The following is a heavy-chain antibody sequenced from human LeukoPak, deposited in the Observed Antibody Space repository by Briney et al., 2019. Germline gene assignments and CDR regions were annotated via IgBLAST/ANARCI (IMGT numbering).Heavy chain of an antibody. D-gene: IGHD2-2*01. CDR1: GGSISSGDYY. CDR3: ARFIVVVPAANNWFDP. J-gene: IGHJ5*02. V-gene: IGHV4-30-4*01. CDR2: IYYSGST. Sequence: SETLSLTCTVSGGSISSGDYYWSWIRQPPGKGLEWIGYIYYSGSTYYNPSLKSRVTISVDTSKNQFSLKLSSVTAADTAVYYCARFIVVVPAANNWFDPWGQGTLVTVSS.